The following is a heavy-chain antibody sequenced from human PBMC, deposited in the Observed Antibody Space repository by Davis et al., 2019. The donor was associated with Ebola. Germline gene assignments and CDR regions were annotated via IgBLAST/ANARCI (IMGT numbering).Heavy chain of an antibody. J-gene: IGHJ6*04. CDR3: ARSNV. CDR1: GFAFSTSS. V-gene: IGHV3-21*01. Sequence: GESLKISCASSGFAFSTSSMNWVRQAPGKGLEWVSSISSRSYSIYYADSVKGRFTISRDNAKNSLYLQMNNLRAEDTAVYFCARSNVWGKGTTVTVSS. CDR2: ISSRSYSI.